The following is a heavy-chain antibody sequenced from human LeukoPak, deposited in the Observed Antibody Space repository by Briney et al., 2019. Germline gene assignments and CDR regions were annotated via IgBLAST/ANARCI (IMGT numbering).Heavy chain of an antibody. CDR3: ARGHIGGWTDY. CDR2: IKTDGRST. J-gene: IGHJ4*02. V-gene: IGHV3-74*01. CDR1: GFTFSDYW. Sequence: LGGSLRLSCATSGFTFSDYWMHWVRQAPGKGLVWVSRIKTDGRSTNYADSVKGRFTISRDNAKNTLYLQMNSLRAEDTAVYYCARGHIGGWTDYWGQGTLVTVSS. D-gene: IGHD6-19*01.